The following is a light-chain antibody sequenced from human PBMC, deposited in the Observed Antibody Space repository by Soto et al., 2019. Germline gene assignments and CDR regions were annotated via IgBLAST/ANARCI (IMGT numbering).Light chain of an antibody. CDR1: QSVLVSSMNENC. J-gene: IGKJ1*01. V-gene: IGKV4-1*01. Sequence: DIVMTQSPASLAVSLGERAAIKCKSSQSVLVSSMNENCLGWYQQKPGQHPKLLIYWASTRASGVPDRFSGSGSGTDFTLTITSLQAEDLALYYCQQCYSPPWTFAQGTKVQIK. CDR3: QQCYSPPWT. CDR2: WAS.